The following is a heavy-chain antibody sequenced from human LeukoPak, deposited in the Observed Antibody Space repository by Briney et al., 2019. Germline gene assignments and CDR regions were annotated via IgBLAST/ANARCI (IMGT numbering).Heavy chain of an antibody. CDR2: ISYDGSNK. CDR3: AKVDRVVPAAIRPVDY. J-gene: IGHJ4*02. CDR1: GFTFSDYD. Sequence: PGRSLRLSCAASGFTFSDYDMHWVRQAPGKGLEWVAVISYDGSNKYHTDSVKGRFTISRDKSKNTLYLQMNSLRAEDTAVYYCAKVDRVVPAAIRPVDYWGQGTLVTVSS. V-gene: IGHV3-30-3*01. D-gene: IGHD2-2*02.